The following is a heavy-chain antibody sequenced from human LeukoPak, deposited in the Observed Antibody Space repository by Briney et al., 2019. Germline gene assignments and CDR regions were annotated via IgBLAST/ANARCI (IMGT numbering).Heavy chain of an antibody. CDR2: IYYSGST. D-gene: IGHD1-26*01. CDR1: GGSISGYY. Sequence: SETLSLTCTVSGGSISGYYWSWIRQPPGKGLEWIGYIYYSGSTNYNPSLKSRVTISVDTSKNQFSLKLSSVTAADTAVYYCARTGSGLYFGTFDYWGQGTLVTVSS. V-gene: IGHV4-59*01. J-gene: IGHJ4*02. CDR3: ARTGSGLYFGTFDY.